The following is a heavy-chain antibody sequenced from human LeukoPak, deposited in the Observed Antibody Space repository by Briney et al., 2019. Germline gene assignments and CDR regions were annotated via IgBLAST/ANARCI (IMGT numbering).Heavy chain of an antibody. V-gene: IGHV1-69*13. CDR2: IIPIFGTA. Sequence: VKVSCKASGGTFSSYAISWVRQAPGQGLEWMGGIIPIFGTANYAQKFQGRVTITADESTSTAYMELSSLRSDDTAVYYCARWLQFRASDAFDIWGQGTMVTVSS. D-gene: IGHD5-24*01. CDR1: GGTFSSYA. J-gene: IGHJ3*02. CDR3: ARWLQFRASDAFDI.